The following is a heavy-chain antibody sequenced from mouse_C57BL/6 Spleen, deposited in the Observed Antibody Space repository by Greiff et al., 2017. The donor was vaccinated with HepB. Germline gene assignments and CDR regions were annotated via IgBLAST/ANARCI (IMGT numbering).Heavy chain of an antibody. V-gene: IGHV2-5*01. D-gene: IGHD2-5*01. J-gene: IGHJ4*01. Sequence: VQLQQSGPGLVQPSQSLSITCTVSGFSLTSYGVHWVRQSPGKGLEWLGVIWRGGSTDYNAAFMSRLSITKDNSKSQVFFKMNSLQADDTAIYYCAKEKGSISNYMDYWGQGTSVTVSS. CDR1: GFSLTSYG. CDR3: AKEKGSISNYMDY. CDR2: IWRGGST.